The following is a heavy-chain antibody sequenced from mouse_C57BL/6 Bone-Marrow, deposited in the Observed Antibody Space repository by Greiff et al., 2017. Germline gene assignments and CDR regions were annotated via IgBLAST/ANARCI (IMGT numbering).Heavy chain of an antibody. J-gene: IGHJ4*01. CDR1: GFNFTDDY. Sequence: VQLQQSGAELVRPGASVKLSCTASGFNFTDDYMHWVKQRPEQGLEWIGWIDPENGDTEYDSKFQGKATITVDTSSNTAYLQLNSLTSEDTAVYYGTTSCYSYDDSYAMDDWGQGTSVTVSS. CDR2: IDPENGDT. V-gene: IGHV14-4*01. D-gene: IGHD2-12*01. CDR3: TTSCYSYDDSYAMDD.